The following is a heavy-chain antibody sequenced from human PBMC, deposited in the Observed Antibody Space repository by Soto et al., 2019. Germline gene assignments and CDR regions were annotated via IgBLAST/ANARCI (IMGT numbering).Heavy chain of an antibody. D-gene: IGHD2-15*01. V-gene: IGHV4-39*01. CDR2: IYYSGTT. Sequence: PETRSVTCTGSGAAITSNTYFWAWVRQPPGKGLEWIGSIYYSGTTYYNPSLKSRVTISVDRSKNQFSLKLSSVTAADTAVYYCARHFSVHSFDSWGQGGLVT. CDR3: ARHFSVHSFDS. J-gene: IGHJ5*01. CDR1: GAAITSNTYF.